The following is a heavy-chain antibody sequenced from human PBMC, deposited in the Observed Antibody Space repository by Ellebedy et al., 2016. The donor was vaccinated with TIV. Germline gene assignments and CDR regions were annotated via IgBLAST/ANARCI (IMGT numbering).Heavy chain of an antibody. CDR1: GFTFSSYG. CDR2: LSYAGSNK. J-gene: IGHJ4*02. CDR3: AKDRTSYPKYYFDY. D-gene: IGHD2-21*01. V-gene: IGHV3-30*18. Sequence: GESLKISCAASGFTFSSYGMHWVRQTPGKGLEWVAILSYAGSNKYYADSVKGRFTISRDNSKNTLYLQMNSLRAEDTAVYYCAKDRTSYPKYYFDYWGQGTLVTVSS.